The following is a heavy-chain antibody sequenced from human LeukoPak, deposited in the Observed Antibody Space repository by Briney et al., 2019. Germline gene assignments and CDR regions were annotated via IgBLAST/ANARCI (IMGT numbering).Heavy chain of an antibody. V-gene: IGHV4-30-2*01. CDR1: GGSISSGGYY. J-gene: IGHJ3*02. D-gene: IGHD2-2*01. Sequence: PSETLSLTCTLSGGSISSGGYYWSWIPQPPGKGLEWIGYIYHSGSTYYNPSLKSRVTISVDRSKNQFSLKLSSVTAADTAVYYCARDSRGVPAAISAFDIWGQGTMVTVSS. CDR3: ARDSRGVPAAISAFDI. CDR2: IYHSGST.